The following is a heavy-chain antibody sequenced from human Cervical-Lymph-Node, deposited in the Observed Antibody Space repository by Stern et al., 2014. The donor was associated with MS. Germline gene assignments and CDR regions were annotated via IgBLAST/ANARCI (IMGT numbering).Heavy chain of an antibody. J-gene: IGHJ5*02. CDR2: IYHAGTT. CDR1: GDSISSSNW. D-gene: IGHD6-13*01. Sequence: VQLVESGPGLVKPSGTLSLTCAVSGDSISSSNWWSWVRQSPGKGLEWVGDIYHAGTTNYNSTLKSRLTISPDNSKNQFSLKLTSVTAADTAVYYCVRALGSSSFRYWFDPWGQGTLVIVSS. V-gene: IGHV4-4*02. CDR3: VRALGSSSFRYWFDP.